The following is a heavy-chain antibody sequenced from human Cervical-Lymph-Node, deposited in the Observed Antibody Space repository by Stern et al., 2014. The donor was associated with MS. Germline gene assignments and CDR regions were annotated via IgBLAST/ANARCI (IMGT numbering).Heavy chain of an antibody. D-gene: IGHD4-17*01. CDR2: IFSNDEK. Sequence: QVTLRESGPGLVKPTETLTLTCTVSGFSLSNPRMGVSWIRQPPGKALEXLAHIFSNDEKSYIPSLRSRLTISKDTSKSQVVLTLANVDPVDTATYFCARMDYGDYVPFLAEWYFDLWGRGTLVSVSS. J-gene: IGHJ2*01. V-gene: IGHV2-26*01. CDR1: GFSLSNPRMG. CDR3: ARMDYGDYVPFLAEWYFDL.